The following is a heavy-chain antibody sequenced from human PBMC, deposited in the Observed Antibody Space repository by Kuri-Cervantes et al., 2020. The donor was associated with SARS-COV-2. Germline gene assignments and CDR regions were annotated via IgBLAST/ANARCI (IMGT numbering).Heavy chain of an antibody. Sequence: GESLKISCAASGFTFSSYAMHWVRQAPGKGLEWVSAISGSGGSTYYADSVKGRFTISRDNSKNTLYLQMNSLRAEDTAVYYCAKERRYSYGYLDYWGQGTLVTVSS. CDR2: ISGSGGST. D-gene: IGHD5-18*01. J-gene: IGHJ4*02. CDR3: AKERRYSYGYLDY. CDR1: GFTFSSYA. V-gene: IGHV3-23*01.